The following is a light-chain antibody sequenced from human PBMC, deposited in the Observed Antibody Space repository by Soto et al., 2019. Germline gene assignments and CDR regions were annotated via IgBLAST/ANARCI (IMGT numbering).Light chain of an antibody. CDR2: EVS. CDR3: YGYVGVIS. Sequence: QSALTQPASVSGSPGQSIAISCTGTSSDVGSHNFVSWYQQHPGKVPKLIIYEVSKRPSGVSNRFSGSKSGNTASLTVSGRQAEDEADYCCYGYVGVISFGGGTKLTVL. V-gene: IGLV2-23*02. CDR1: SSDVGSHNF. J-gene: IGLJ2*01.